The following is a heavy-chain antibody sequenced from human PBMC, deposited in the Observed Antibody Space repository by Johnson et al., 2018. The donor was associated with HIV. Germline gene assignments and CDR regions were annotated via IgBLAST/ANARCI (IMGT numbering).Heavy chain of an antibody. CDR3: ARPRIEVLPAGAFDI. CDR1: KFTFNNYA. V-gene: IGHV3-30*04. D-gene: IGHD2-2*01. CDR2: ISSDGSNK. J-gene: IGHJ3*02. Sequence: VQLVESGGGVVQPGRSLRLSCAASKFTFNNYAIHWVRQAPGKGLAWVAVISSDGSNKYYADSVKGRFTNSRDNSKNTLYLQMNSLRSDDTAVYYCARPRIEVLPAGAFDIWGPGTMVTVSS.